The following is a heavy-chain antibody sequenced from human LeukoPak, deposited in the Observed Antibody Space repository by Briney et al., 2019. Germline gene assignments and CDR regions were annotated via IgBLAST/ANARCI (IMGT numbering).Heavy chain of an antibody. CDR3: VRLCGGDCYSGSTYYYFYYMDG. CDR2: IYPGDSDT. J-gene: IGHJ6*03. V-gene: IGHV5-51*01. CDR1: GYSFISYW. D-gene: IGHD2-21*02. Sequence: GESLKISCEASGYSFISYWIAWVRQMPGKGLEWMGIIYPGDSDTRYSPSFQGQVTISADKSISTAYLQWSSLRASDTATYYCVRLCGGDCYSGSTYYYFYYMDGWGKGTTVTISS.